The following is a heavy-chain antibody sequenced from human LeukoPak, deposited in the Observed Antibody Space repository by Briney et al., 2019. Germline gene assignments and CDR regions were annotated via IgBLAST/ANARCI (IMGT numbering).Heavy chain of an antibody. CDR2: IDKKDKGYATAT. J-gene: IGHJ5*02. CDR3: TRDSGTYNWFDP. D-gene: IGHD1-26*01. Sequence: GVSLRLSCAASGFTFSGSAIHWVRQSSGKGLEGVGQIDKKDKGYATATAYAASVKGRFTISRDDSINTAYLQMKSLKTEDTALYYCTRDSGTYNWFDPWGQGTLVTVSS. V-gene: IGHV3-73*01. CDR1: GFTFSGSA.